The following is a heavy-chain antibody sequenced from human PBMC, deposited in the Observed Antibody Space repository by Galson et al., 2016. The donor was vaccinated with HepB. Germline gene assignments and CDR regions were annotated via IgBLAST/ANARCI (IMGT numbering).Heavy chain of an antibody. CDR2: ISSSSSYI. Sequence: LRLSCAASGFTFSSYSMNWVRQAPGKGLEWVSSISSSSSYIYYADSVKGRFTISRDNAKNSLYLQMNSLRAEDTAVYYCARDWGPSKPGMDVWGQGTTVTVSS. CDR1: GFTFSSYS. D-gene: IGHD3-16*01. CDR3: ARDWGPSKPGMDV. V-gene: IGHV3-21*01. J-gene: IGHJ6*02.